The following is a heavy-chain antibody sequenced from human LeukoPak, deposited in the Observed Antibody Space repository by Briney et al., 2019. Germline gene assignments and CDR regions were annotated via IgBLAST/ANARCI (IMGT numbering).Heavy chain of an antibody. V-gene: IGHV3-48*01. CDR3: ASGYDFSSGSKRGFDN. CDR1: GFFFSDYG. J-gene: IGHJ4*02. D-gene: IGHD3-3*01. CDR2: ISSGSSDI. Sequence: GGSPRLSCAASGFFFSDYGMNWVRQAQGKGLEWISYISSGSSDIFYADSVKGRFTISRDNAKNSLFLQMSRLRGDDTAVYYCASGYDFSSGSKRGFDNWGQGTLVTVSS.